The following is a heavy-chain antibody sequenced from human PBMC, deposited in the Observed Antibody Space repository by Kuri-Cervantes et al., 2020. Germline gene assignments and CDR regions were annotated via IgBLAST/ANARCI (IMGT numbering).Heavy chain of an antibody. J-gene: IGHJ4*02. CDR3: AKDGGGWPMMPTDF. V-gene: IGHV3-30*02. D-gene: IGHD6-19*01. Sequence: GSLRLSCTASGFIFSSYPMHWVRQAPDKGLEWVAYIRYDETKKHYGDSVKGRFAISRDNSKNTLYLQMNDLRPDDTAIYYCAKDGGGWPMMPTDFWGQGTLVTVSS. CDR1: GFIFSSYP. CDR2: IRYDETKK.